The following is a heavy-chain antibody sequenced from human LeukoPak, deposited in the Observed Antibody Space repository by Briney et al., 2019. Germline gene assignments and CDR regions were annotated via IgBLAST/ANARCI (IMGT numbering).Heavy chain of an antibody. J-gene: IGHJ4*02. V-gene: IGHV3-64*04. CDR3: ARRYCGTTTCPNSDY. CDR2: ISANGGST. CDR1: GFTFTDYT. Sequence: GGSLRLSCSASGFTFTDYTMHWVRQAPGKGMEYVSAISANGGSTYYADSVKGRFTISRDNAKNSVFLQMNSLRDEDTAVYYCARRYCGTTTCPNSDYWGQGILVTVSS. D-gene: IGHD2-2*01.